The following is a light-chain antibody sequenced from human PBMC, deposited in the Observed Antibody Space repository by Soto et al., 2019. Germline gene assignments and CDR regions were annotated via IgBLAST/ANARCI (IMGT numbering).Light chain of an antibody. CDR1: QSVSSSF. CDR3: QQYVSSPWA. CDR2: GAS. Sequence: EIVLSESPGTLSLSRGEGATLSCRASQSVSSSFLAWYQQKAGQAPRLLIYGASRRATGIPDRFSGSGSGTDFTLTISRLEPEDFAVYYCQQYVSSPWALGQGTKVDI. J-gene: IGKJ1*01. V-gene: IGKV3-20*01.